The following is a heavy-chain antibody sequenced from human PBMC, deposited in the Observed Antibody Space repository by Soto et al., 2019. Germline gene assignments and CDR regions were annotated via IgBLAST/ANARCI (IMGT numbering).Heavy chain of an antibody. CDR3: ARGPHRSSDYYFLFDY. CDR1: GGSFSGYY. Sequence: QVQLQQWGAGLLKPSETLSLTCAVYGGSFSGYYWSWIRQPPGKGLEWIGEINHSGSTNYNPSLKRRVTISVDTSKNQFSLNLSSVTAADTAVYYCARGPHRSSDYYFLFDYWGQGTLVTVSS. V-gene: IGHV4-34*01. J-gene: IGHJ4*02. D-gene: IGHD3-22*01. CDR2: INHSGST.